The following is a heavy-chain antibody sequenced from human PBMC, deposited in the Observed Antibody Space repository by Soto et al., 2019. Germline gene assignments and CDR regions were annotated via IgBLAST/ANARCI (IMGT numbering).Heavy chain of an antibody. CDR3: ARDDEGGSDCDLGY. V-gene: IGHV3-30-3*01. CDR2: ILSDGSNK. D-gene: IGHD1-26*01. CDR1: GFTLSSHA. Sequence: QVQLVESGGGVVQPGRSLRLSCAVSGFTLSSHAMHWVRQAPGKGLEWVALILSDGSNKYYADSVKGRFTTSRDNSKNQMYLQMNSLSVEDTAVYYCARDDEGGSDCDLGYWGQGALVTVSS. J-gene: IGHJ4*02.